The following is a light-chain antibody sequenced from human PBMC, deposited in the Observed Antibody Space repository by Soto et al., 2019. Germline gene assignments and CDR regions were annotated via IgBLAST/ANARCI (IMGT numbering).Light chain of an antibody. Sequence: EIVLTQSPFTLSLSPGPRATLACRASQSVRTYLAWYQVKPGQAPRLLXYDASSRASGVPARFSGSGSGTDFTLTISSLEPEDFALYYCQQRNSWPPITFGQGTRLEIK. CDR2: DAS. CDR1: QSVRTY. V-gene: IGKV3-11*01. J-gene: IGKJ5*01. CDR3: QQRNSWPPIT.